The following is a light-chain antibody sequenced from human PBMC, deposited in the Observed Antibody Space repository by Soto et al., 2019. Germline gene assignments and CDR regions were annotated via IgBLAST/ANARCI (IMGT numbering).Light chain of an antibody. CDR2: LGS. J-gene: IGKJ1*01. CDR1: QSLLHDNGYNY. Sequence: DIVMTQSPLSLPVTPGEPASISCRSSQSLLHDNGYNYLDWYLQKPGQSPQLLIYLGSNRASGVPDRCSGSASGTDFTLKISRVEAEDAGIYYCMQALQAPWTFGQGTEVEIK. V-gene: IGKV2-28*01. CDR3: MQALQAPWT.